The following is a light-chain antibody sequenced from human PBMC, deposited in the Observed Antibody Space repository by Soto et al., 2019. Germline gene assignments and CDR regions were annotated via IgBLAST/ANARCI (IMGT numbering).Light chain of an antibody. CDR2: TAS. CDR3: QQYKSYPWT. V-gene: IGKV3-20*01. Sequence: EIVLTQSPGTLSLSPGERATLSCRASQSVSSTYLAWYQQRPGQAPRLLIYTASRRVTGIPDRFSGSGSGTDFTLTINSLQPDDSATYYCQQYKSYPWTFGQGTKVDIK. J-gene: IGKJ1*01. CDR1: QSVSSTY.